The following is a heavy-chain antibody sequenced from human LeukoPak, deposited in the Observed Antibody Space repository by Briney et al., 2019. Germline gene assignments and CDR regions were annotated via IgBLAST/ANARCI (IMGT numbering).Heavy chain of an antibody. J-gene: IGHJ5*02. CDR2: INPNTGNP. Sequence: ASVKVSCKASGYTFTSYDINWVRQAPGQGLEWMGWINPNTGNPTYAQGFTGRFVFSLDTSVSTAYLQISSLKAEDTAVYYCGRAYQPLGGLSFPDQWGQGTLVTVSS. D-gene: IGHD3-16*02. CDR3: GRAYQPLGGLSFPDQ. V-gene: IGHV7-4-1*02. CDR1: GYTFTSYD.